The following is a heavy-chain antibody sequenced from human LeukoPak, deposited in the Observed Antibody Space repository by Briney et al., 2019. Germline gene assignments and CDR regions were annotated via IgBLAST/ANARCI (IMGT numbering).Heavy chain of an antibody. V-gene: IGHV3-15*01. J-gene: IGHJ4*02. D-gene: IGHD3-22*01. CDR3: TTFDYYDSSGYFPFDY. Sequence: GGSLRHSCAASGFTFSNAWMSWVRQAPGKGLEWVGRIKSKTDGGTTDYAAPVKGRFTISRDDSKNTLYLQMNSLKTEDTAVYYCTTFDYYDSSGYFPFDYWGQGTLVTVSS. CDR2: IKSKTDGGTT. CDR1: GFTFSNAW.